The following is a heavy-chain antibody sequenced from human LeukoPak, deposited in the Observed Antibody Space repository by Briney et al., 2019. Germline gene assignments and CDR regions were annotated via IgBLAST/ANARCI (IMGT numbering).Heavy chain of an antibody. D-gene: IGHD3-3*01. V-gene: IGHV4-61*02. CDR3: ASRSGDGMDV. Sequence: SQTLSLTCTVSGGSISSGSYYWSWIRRPAGKGLEWIGRIYTSGSTNYNPSLKSRVTISVDTSKNQFSLKLSSVTAADTAVYYCASRSGDGMDVWGQGTTVTVSS. CDR2: IYTSGST. CDR1: GGSISSGSYY. J-gene: IGHJ6*02.